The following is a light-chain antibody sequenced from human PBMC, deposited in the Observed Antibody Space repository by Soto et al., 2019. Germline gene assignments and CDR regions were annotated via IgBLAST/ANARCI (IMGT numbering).Light chain of an antibody. CDR3: QQYKYWPWT. CDR1: QSVNQK. CDR2: VAS. V-gene: IGKV3-15*01. Sequence: EIVLTQSPATLSVSPGERATLSCRASQSVNQKLGWYQQKPGQAPRLLIYVASYRATGIPARFSGSGSGTEFTLTISSLQSEDFAVYYCQQYKYWPWTFGQGTKVDIK. J-gene: IGKJ1*01.